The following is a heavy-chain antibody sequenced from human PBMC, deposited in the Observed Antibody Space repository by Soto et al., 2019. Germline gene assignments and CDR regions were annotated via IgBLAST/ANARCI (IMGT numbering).Heavy chain of an antibody. V-gene: IGHV4-34*01. CDR2: INHSGST. CDR3: ARKGHYYGSGSYYPY. Sequence: QVQLQQRGAGLLKPSETLSLTCAVYGGSFSGYYWSWIRQPPGKGLEWIGEINHSGSTNYNPSLKSRGTISVDTSKNQFSLKLSSVTAADTAVYYCARKGHYYGSGSYYPYWGQGTLVTVSS. CDR1: GGSFSGYY. J-gene: IGHJ4*02. D-gene: IGHD3-10*01.